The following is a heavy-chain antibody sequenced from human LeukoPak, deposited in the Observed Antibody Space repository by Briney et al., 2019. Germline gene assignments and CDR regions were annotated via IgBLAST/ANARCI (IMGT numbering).Heavy chain of an antibody. CDR2: IYYGGDT. CDR1: GGSISSTIFY. D-gene: IGHD4-17*01. J-gene: IGHJ4*02. V-gene: IGHV4-39*01. CDR3: ARVGATTATTRYYFDY. Sequence: SETLSLTCTVSGGSISSTIFYWAWIRQPPGKGLEWIGTIYYGGDTYYNPSLKGRVTISVATSKNQFSLKLNSVTAADAAVYYCARVGATTATTRYYFDYWGQGTLVTVSS.